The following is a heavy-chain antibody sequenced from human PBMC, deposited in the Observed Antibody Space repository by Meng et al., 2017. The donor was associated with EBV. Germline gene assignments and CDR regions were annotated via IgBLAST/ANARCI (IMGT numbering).Heavy chain of an antibody. J-gene: IGHJ4*02. Sequence: QSPLKEPGPRLVKPTQTLTLTFTFSGFSLSTRGVGVGWIRQPPGKALEWLALIYWDDDKRYSPSLKSRLTITKDTSKNQVVLTMTNMDPVDAATYYCAHIIAARPFDYWGQGTLVTVSS. CDR3: AHIIAARPFDY. CDR2: IYWDDDK. CDR1: GFSLSTRGVG. D-gene: IGHD6-6*01. V-gene: IGHV2-5*02.